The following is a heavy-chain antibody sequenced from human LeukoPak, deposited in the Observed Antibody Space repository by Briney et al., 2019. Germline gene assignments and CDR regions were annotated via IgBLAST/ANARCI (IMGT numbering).Heavy chain of an antibody. CDR3: SGDLHWHHDS. CDR2: SVPIFDTT. Sequence: SVTVSCKVSGGTFLSYTINWVRQAPGQGLEWMGRSVPIFDTTNYARNFQGRVTITADKSTTTVYMELTSLRSDDTAVYYRSGDLHWHHDSWGQGTLVTVSS. J-gene: IGHJ5*02. CDR1: GGTFLSYT. V-gene: IGHV1-69*08. D-gene: IGHD3-16*01.